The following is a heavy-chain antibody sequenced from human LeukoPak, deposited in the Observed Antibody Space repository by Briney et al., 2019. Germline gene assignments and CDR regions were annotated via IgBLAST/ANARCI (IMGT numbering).Heavy chain of an antibody. CDR2: FDPEDGET. Sequence: ASMKVSCKVSGYTLTELSMHWVRQAPGKGLEWMGGFDPEDGETIYAQKFQGRVTITEDTSTDTAYMELSSLRSEDTAVYYCASGPYSGGFDVFDIWGQGTMVTVSS. D-gene: IGHD6-19*01. J-gene: IGHJ3*02. CDR3: ASGPYSGGFDVFDI. CDR1: GYTLTELS. V-gene: IGHV1-24*01.